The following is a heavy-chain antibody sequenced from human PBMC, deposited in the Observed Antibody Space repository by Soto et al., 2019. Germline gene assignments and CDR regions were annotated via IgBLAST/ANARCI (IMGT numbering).Heavy chain of an antibody. CDR1: GFSFSTSQVG. J-gene: IGHJ4*02. D-gene: IGHD6-19*01. Sequence: SGPTLVNPTQTLTLTCTFSGFSFSTSQVGVGWIRQPPGKAQEWLAFIYWDDDKRYSPSLRSRLAITKDTSKNQVVLTMTNVDPVDTATYFCAHRPGGYMSGWDNGYFDYWGRGALVTVSS. CDR3: AHRPGGYMSGWDNGYFDY. CDR2: IYWDDDK. V-gene: IGHV2-5*02.